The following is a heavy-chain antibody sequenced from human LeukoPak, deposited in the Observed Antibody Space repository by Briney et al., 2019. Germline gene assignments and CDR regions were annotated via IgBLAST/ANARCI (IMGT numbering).Heavy chain of an antibody. CDR3: AKVGAYQPLLKIDY. V-gene: IGHV3-23*01. CDR2: ISGSGGTT. CDR1: GFTFSSYA. Sequence: GGSLRLSCAASGFTFSSYAMSWVRQAPGKGLEWVSGISGSGGTTYYADSVKGRFTISRDNSKNTLYLQMNSLRAEDTAVYYCAKVGAYQPLLKIDYWGQGALVTVSS. D-gene: IGHD2-2*01. J-gene: IGHJ4*02.